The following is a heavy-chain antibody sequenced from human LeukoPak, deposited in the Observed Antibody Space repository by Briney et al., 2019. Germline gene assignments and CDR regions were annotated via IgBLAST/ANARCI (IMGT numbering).Heavy chain of an antibody. CDR3: ARDRHYSGSLILNAFDI. Sequence: PGGSLRLSCAASGFTFSSYAMSWVRQAPGKGLEWVSAISGSGGSTYYADSVKGRFTISRDNSKNTLYLQMNSLRAEDTAVYYCARDRHYSGSLILNAFDIWGQGTMVTVSS. CDR1: GFTFSSYA. J-gene: IGHJ3*02. V-gene: IGHV3-23*01. D-gene: IGHD1-26*01. CDR2: ISGSGGST.